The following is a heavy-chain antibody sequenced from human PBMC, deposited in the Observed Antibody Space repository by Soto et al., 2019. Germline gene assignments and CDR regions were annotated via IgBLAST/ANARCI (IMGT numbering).Heavy chain of an antibody. J-gene: IGHJ4*01. CDR1: GFTISECS. V-gene: IGHV3-48*02. CDR2: ITIRTGNV. Sequence: GGSLRLSCEASGFTISECSMNWVRQAPGKGLEWLAYITIRTGNVLYADSVRGRFTISADNAENSVILQMNSLRDEDSAVYFCVRDRDLCRDMFHADLWGQGTLVTVSS. CDR3: VRDRDLCRDMFHADL. D-gene: IGHD3-10*02.